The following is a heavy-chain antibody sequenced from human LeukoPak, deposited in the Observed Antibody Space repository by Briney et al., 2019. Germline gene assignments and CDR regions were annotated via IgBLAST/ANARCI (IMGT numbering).Heavy chain of an antibody. Sequence: GASVKVSCKASGGTFSSYAISWVRQAPGQGLEWMGGIIPIFGTASYAQKFQGRVTMTRDTSISTAYMELSRLRSDDTAAYYCASVYSNYGFDYWGQGTLVTVSS. D-gene: IGHD4-11*01. V-gene: IGHV1-69*05. CDR2: IIPIFGTA. CDR1: GGTFSSYA. J-gene: IGHJ4*02. CDR3: ASVYSNYGFDY.